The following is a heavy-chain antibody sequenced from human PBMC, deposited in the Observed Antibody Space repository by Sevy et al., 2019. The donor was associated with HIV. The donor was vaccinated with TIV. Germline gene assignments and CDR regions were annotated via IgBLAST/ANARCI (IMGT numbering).Heavy chain of an antibody. CDR1: GFTFSDYC. J-gene: IGHJ6*02. Sequence: GGSLRLSCAASGFTFSDYCMSWIRQAPGKGLEWVSCISSSSSYTNYADSVKGRFTISRDNAKNSLYLQMNSLRAEDTAVYYCARGLPNQSIAARPPYYYYGMDVWGQGTTVTVSS. D-gene: IGHD6-6*01. CDR3: ARGLPNQSIAARPPYYYYGMDV. V-gene: IGHV3-11*06. CDR2: ISSSSSYT.